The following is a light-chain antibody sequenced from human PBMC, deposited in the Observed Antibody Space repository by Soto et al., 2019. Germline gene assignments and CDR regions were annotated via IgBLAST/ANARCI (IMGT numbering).Light chain of an antibody. CDR2: VVS. J-gene: IGLJ1*01. CDR1: SSDVGDYKY. V-gene: IGLV2-14*01. Sequence: QSALTQPASVSRAPGQSITISCTGTSSDVGDYKYVSWYQQHPDKAPKLMIYVVSNRPSGVSNRFSGSKSGNTASLTISGLQADDEADYYCASYTSSDTPYVFGTGTKVTVL. CDR3: ASYTSSDTPYV.